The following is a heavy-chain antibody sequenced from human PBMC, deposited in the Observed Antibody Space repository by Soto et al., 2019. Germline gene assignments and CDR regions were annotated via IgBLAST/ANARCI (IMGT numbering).Heavy chain of an antibody. CDR2: ISAYNGNT. CDR3: ARGPYDYVWGSDPPHFDY. Sequence: GASVKVSCKASGYTFTSYGISWVRQALGQGLEWMGWISAYNGNTNYAQMLQGRVTMTTDTSTSTAYMELRSLRSDDTALFYCARGPYDYVWGSDPPHFDYWGQGTLVTVSS. J-gene: IGHJ4*02. D-gene: IGHD3-16*02. V-gene: IGHV1-18*01. CDR1: GYTFTSYG.